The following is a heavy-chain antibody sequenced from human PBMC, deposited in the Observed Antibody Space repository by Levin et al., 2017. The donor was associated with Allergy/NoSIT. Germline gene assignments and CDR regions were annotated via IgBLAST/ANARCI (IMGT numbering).Heavy chain of an antibody. D-gene: IGHD4-17*01. CDR2: ISHRGST. V-gene: IGHV4-34*01. Sequence: SETLSLTCDVYGGSFGGVYWSWLRQPPGKGLEWIGEISHRGSTTYNPSLKSRVTISLETSRNQFSVKLKSVTAADTAVYYCAVFSLRYGVFDSWGQGTMVTVSS. CDR3: AVFSLRYGVFDS. CDR1: GGSFGGVY. J-gene: IGHJ3*02.